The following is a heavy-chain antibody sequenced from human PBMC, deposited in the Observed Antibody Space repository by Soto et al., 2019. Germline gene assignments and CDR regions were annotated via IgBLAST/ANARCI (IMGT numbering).Heavy chain of an antibody. V-gene: IGHV3-9*01. CDR3: AKGPYGDYVGVDY. CDR1: GFTFDDYA. Sequence: EVQLVESGGGLVQPGRSLRLSCAASGFTFDDYAMHWVRQAPGKGLEWVSGISWNSGSIGYADSVKGRFTISRDNAKNSLYLQMNSLRAEDTALYYCAKGPYGDYVGVDYWGQGTLVTVSS. J-gene: IGHJ4*02. CDR2: ISWNSGSI. D-gene: IGHD4-17*01.